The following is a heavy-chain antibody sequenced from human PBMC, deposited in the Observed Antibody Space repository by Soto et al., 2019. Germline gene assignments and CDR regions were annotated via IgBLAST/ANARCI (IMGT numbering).Heavy chain of an antibody. J-gene: IGHJ4*02. V-gene: IGHV3-11*06. CDR1: GFTFSDYY. CDR2: IVIGSDYT. CDR3: ARLRASSWYLGGYLDY. Sequence: SLRLSCTASGFTFSDYYMSWIRQAPGKGLEWVSYIVIGSDYTNYADSVKGRFTISRDNAKNSLYLEMNSLRAEDTAVYYCARLRASSWYLGGYLDYWGQGTLVTVSS. D-gene: IGHD6-13*01.